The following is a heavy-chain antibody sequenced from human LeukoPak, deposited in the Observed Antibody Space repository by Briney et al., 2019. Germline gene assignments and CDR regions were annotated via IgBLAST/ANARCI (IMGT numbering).Heavy chain of an antibody. V-gene: IGHV1-18*04. Sequence: ASVKVSCKASGYTFTGYYMHWVRQAPGQGLEWMGWISAYNGNTNYAQKLQGRVTMTTDTSTSTAYMELRSLRSDDTAVYYCARGSAVAVIEMDYWGQGTLVTVSS. CDR2: ISAYNGNT. CDR3: ARGSAVAVIEMDY. CDR1: GYTFTGYY. J-gene: IGHJ4*02. D-gene: IGHD6-19*01.